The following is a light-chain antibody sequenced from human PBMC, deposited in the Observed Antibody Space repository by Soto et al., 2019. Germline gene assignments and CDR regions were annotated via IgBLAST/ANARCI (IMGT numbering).Light chain of an antibody. CDR3: QQHNNWPPWT. Sequence: EIVMTQSPATLSVSPGERATLSCRASQSVSSNLARYQQKPGQAPRLLMYGASTRATGIPDRFSGSGSGTEFTLTISSLQSEDFAVYYCQQHNNWPPWTFGQGTKVEIK. V-gene: IGKV3-15*01. CDR1: QSVSSN. J-gene: IGKJ1*01. CDR2: GAS.